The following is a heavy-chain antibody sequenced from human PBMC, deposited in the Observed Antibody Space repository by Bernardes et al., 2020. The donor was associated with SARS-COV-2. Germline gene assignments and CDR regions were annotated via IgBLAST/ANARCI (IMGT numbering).Heavy chain of an antibody. D-gene: IGHD1-7*01. CDR1: GDSIGGSY. CDR3: AKTGTTSLTDFGHFDY. CDR2: IYYTGRT. J-gene: IGHJ4*02. V-gene: IGHV4-59*01. Sequence: SETLTLTCTVSGDSIGGSYWSWIRQPPGLGLEWIGFIYYTGRTNYNPSLKSRVTISVDTSKNQFSLKLRSVTAADTAVYYCAKTGTTSLTDFGHFDYWGQGSLVTVSS.